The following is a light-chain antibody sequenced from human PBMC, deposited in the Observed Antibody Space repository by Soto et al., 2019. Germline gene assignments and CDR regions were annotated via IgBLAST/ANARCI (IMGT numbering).Light chain of an antibody. CDR1: QSVRSY. J-gene: IGKJ2*01. Sequence: EIVLTQSPATLSLSPGERATLSCRASQSVRSYLAWYQQKPGQAPRLLIYDASNRATGIPARFSGSGSGTDFALTISSLEREDFAVYYCQRRSNWPPAFGQGTKLEIK. CDR3: QRRSNWPPA. V-gene: IGKV3-11*01. CDR2: DAS.